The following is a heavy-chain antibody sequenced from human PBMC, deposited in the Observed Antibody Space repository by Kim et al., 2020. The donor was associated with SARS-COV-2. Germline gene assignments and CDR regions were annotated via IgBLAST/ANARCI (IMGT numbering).Heavy chain of an antibody. CDR1: GYTFTNYG. D-gene: IGHD1-1*01. CDR3: ARQLGSTEYSTSRPRTSYYMDV. Sequence: ASVKVSCKASGYTFTNYGITWVRQAPGQGLEWLAWITPYNYKTKYAHNLQGRVTVTMDTSTSTAYMELRSLRDDDTAIYFCARQLGSTEYSTSRPRTSYYMDVWGQGTTVTVSS. V-gene: IGHV1-18*01. J-gene: IGHJ6*03. CDR2: ITPYNYKT.